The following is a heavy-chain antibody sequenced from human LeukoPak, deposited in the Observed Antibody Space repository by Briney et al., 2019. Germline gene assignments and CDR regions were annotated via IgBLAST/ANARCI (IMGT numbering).Heavy chain of an antibody. V-gene: IGHV5-51*01. CDR1: GYNFPTYW. Sequence: GESLNISSKGSGYNFPTYWIGWVRQMPGKGLEWMGFIYPGDSETRYSPSFQGQVTISVDKSISTAYLQWSSLKASDTAMYYCARSAANWFDSWGQGTLVTVFS. D-gene: IGHD6-13*01. J-gene: IGHJ5*01. CDR3: ARSAANWFDS. CDR2: IYPGDSET.